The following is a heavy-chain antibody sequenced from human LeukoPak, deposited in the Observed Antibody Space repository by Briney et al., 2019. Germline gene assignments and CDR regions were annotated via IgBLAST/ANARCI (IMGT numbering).Heavy chain of an antibody. J-gene: IGHJ4*02. V-gene: IGHV3-30*18. CDR1: GFTFSSFG. D-gene: IGHD5-18*01. Sequence: GGSLRLSCAASGFTFSSFGMHWVRQAPGKGLEWVRHISSDGSPKHYADSVKGRVTISRDNPKNTLFLQMNSLRAEDTAVYYCANGYPPMSAQTLPFDYWGQGTLVTVSS. CDR2: ISSDGSPK. CDR3: ANGYPPMSAQTLPFDY.